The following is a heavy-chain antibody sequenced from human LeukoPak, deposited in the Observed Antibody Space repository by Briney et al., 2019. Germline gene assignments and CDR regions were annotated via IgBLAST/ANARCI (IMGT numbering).Heavy chain of an antibody. CDR1: GGTFSSYA. CDR3: ARVVIIGGLWVDY. J-gene: IGHJ4*02. V-gene: IGHV1-69*13. CDR2: IIPIFGTA. Sequence: ASVKVSCKGSGGTFSSYAISWVRQAPGQGLEWMGGIIPIFGTANYAQKFQGRVTITADESTSTAYMELSSLRSEDTAVYYCARVVIIGGLWVDYWGQGTLVTVSS. D-gene: IGHD3-3*01.